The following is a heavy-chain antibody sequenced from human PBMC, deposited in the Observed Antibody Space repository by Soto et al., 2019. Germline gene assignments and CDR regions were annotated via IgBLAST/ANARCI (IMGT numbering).Heavy chain of an antibody. CDR1: GDSINSGDYY. D-gene: IGHD5-18*01. J-gene: IGHJ6*02. V-gene: IGHV4-30-4*01. CDR3: ARDKQGFSYGYGSQYFYYHGLDV. Sequence: PSETLSLTCIVSGDSINSGDYYWSWIRQPPGKGLEGSGNIHFSGRTYYSPSLKGRVTMSTDTSKNQSSLRLTYVTSADTAVYYCARDKQGFSYGYGSQYFYYHGLDVWGQGTTVTVSS. CDR2: IHFSGRT.